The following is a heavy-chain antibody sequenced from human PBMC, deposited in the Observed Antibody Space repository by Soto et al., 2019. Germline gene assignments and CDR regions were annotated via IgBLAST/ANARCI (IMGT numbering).Heavy chain of an antibody. Sequence: QVQLVESGGGVVQSGGSLRLSFAASGLSFSEYGLHWVRQAPGKGPEWVAVISSHGSDTYYADFVKGRFIISRDNFRNTLFLQMYRLRVDDTAVYYCTTHRGMQLWLPYFDSWGQGTPVTVSS. J-gene: IGHJ4*02. D-gene: IGHD5-18*01. CDR2: ISSHGSDT. CDR1: GLSFSEYG. V-gene: IGHV3-30*03. CDR3: TTHRGMQLWLPYFDS.